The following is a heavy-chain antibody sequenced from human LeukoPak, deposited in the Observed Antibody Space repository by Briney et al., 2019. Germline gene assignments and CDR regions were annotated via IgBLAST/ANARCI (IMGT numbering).Heavy chain of an antibody. CDR2: ISGSGNNT. CDR3: AKMSKQQLGFAD. Sequence: TGGSLRLSCAASGFTFSNAWMSWVRQAPGEGLEWVSAISGSGNNTYYADSVKGRFTISRDNSKNTLFLQMNSLRAEDTTIYYCAKMSKQQLGFADWGQGTLVTVSS. D-gene: IGHD6-13*01. V-gene: IGHV3-23*01. J-gene: IGHJ4*02. CDR1: GFTFSNAW.